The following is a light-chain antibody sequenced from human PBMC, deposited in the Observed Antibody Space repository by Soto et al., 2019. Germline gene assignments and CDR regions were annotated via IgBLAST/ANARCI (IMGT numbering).Light chain of an antibody. Sequence: QSALTPPSSVPASPGHSTTMSCTGTSNDVGGNKYVSWYQHDPGKAPKLMICDVSNRPSGVSNRFSGSKSGNTASLTIFGLQAEDEADYYCSAFTGTTYVFGTGTKVTVL. CDR2: DVS. CDR1: SNDVGGNKY. CDR3: SAFTGTTYV. J-gene: IGLJ1*01. V-gene: IGLV2-14*03.